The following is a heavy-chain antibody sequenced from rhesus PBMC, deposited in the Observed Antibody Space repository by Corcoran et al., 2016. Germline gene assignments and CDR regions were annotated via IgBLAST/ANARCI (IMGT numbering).Heavy chain of an antibody. CDR1: GGSISSNY. J-gene: IGHJ5-1*01. Sequence: QLQLQESGPGLVKPSETLSLTCAVSGGSISSNYWSWIRQPPGKGLEWIGRIPGSGGSTASNPSLKSRVAISTDTSKNQFSLELTSVTAADTAVYYCARGSSVLYNRFGVWGAGVLVTVSS. V-gene: IGHV4-173*01. D-gene: IGHD4-29*01. CDR3: ARGSSVLYNRFGV. CDR2: IPGSGGST.